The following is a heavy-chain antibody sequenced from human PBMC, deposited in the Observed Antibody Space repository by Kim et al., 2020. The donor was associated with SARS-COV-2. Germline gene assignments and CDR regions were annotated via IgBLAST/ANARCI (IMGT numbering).Heavy chain of an antibody. CDR1: GFSFSSYG. CDR2: VSYDENKK. CDR3: AKDHILAGYRYFDA. J-gene: IGHJ4*02. V-gene: IGHV3-30*02. Sequence: GGSLRLSCAAFGFSFSSYGMHWVRQTPGKGLEWVTFVSYDENKKYYADSVKGRFTISRVNSKNTVYLQMDSLKAEDTAVYYCAKDHILAGYRYFDAWGQGTLVTVS. D-gene: IGHD3-9*01.